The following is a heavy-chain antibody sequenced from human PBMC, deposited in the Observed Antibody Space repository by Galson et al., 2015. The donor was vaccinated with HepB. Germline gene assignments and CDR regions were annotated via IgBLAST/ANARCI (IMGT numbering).Heavy chain of an antibody. CDR2: ISSSSTTM. CDR1: TFIFSTYS. V-gene: IGHV3-48*04. Sequence: SLRLSCAASTFIFSTYSMNWVRQAPGRGLEWVSYISSSSTTMYYADSEKGRFTISRDNAKNSLYLQMNSLRAEDTAVYYCARPVGGSTGYYGRDVCGQGTTVTVSS. D-gene: IGHD3-16*01. CDR3: ARPVGGSTGYYGRDV. J-gene: IGHJ6*02.